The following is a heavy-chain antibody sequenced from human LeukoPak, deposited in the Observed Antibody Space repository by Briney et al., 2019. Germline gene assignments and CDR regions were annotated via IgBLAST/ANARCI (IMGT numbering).Heavy chain of an antibody. V-gene: IGHV1-18*01. CDR2: ISAYNGNT. D-gene: IGHD6-19*01. CDR3: ASCSSGWSEFDY. J-gene: IGHJ4*02. Sequence: SVKASCTASGYTFTSYGISWVRQAPGQVLERMGWISAYNGNTNYAQKLQGRVTMTTDTSTSTAYMELRSLRSDDTAVYYCASCSSGWSEFDYWGQGTLVTVSS. CDR1: GYTFTSYG.